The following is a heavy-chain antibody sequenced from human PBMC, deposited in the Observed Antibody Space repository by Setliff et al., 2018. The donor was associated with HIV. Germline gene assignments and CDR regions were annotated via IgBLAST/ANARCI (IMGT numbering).Heavy chain of an antibody. V-gene: IGHV4-4*09. CDR3: ARHVRYDYDTSGFAFDY. CDR2: IHSTGRT. CDR1: GDSISTYC. J-gene: IGHJ4*02. D-gene: IGHD3-22*01. Sequence: PSETLSLTCTVSGDSISTYCWSWVRQPPGKGLEWIGYIHSTGRTNYSPSLKSRVTTSVDTSKNHFSLRLRSVTAADTAIYYCARHVRYDYDTSGFAFDYWGQGTLVTVSS.